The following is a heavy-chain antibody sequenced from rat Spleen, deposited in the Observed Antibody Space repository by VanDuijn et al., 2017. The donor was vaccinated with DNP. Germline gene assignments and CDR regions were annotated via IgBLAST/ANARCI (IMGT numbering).Heavy chain of an antibody. D-gene: IGHD3-8*01. J-gene: IGHJ4*01. Sequence: QVQLKESGPVLVQASETLSLTCTVSGFSLTNYGVIWVRQSPGKGLEWMGIIWGDGNTDYNSALKSRLSINRDTSKSQVFLKMNSLQTEDTAMYFCARVPSTYYVMDAWGQGASVTVSS. CDR3: ARVPSTYYVMDA. V-gene: IGHV2S75*01. CDR1: GFSLTNYG. CDR2: IWGDGNT.